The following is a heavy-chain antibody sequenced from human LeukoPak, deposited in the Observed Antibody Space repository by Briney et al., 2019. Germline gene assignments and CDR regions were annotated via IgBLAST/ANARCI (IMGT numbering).Heavy chain of an antibody. Sequence: GGSLRLPCAASGFTFSSYWVSWVRQAPGKGLEWVANIKQDGSEKYYVDSVKGRFTISRDNAKNSLYLQMNSLRAEDTAVYYCARDIVVVTAILDYWGKGTVVTVSS. D-gene: IGHD2-21*02. CDR2: IKQDGSEK. CDR3: ARDIVVVTAILDY. J-gene: IGHJ4*02. V-gene: IGHV3-7*01. CDR1: GFTFSSYW.